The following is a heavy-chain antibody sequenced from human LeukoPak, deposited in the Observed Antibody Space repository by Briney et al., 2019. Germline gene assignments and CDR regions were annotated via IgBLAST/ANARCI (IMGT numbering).Heavy chain of an antibody. J-gene: IGHJ5*02. D-gene: IGHD3-10*01. V-gene: IGHV1-18*01. Sequence: GASVKVSCKASGYTFTSYGISWVRQAPEQGLEWMGWISAYNGNTNYAQKLQGRVTMTTDTSTSTAYMELRSLRSDDTAVYYCARVVNYYGSGNWFDPWGQGTLVTVSS. CDR3: ARVVNYYGSGNWFDP. CDR2: ISAYNGNT. CDR1: GYTFTSYG.